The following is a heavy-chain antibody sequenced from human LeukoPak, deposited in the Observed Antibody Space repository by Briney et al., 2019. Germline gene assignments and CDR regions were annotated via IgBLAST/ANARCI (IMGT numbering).Heavy chain of an antibody. CDR1: GYTFTGYY. J-gene: IGHJ4*02. V-gene: IGHV1-2*06. CDR2: INPNTGVT. Sequence: ASVKVSCKASGYTFTGYYIHWVRQAPGQGLEWMGRINPNTGVTNYAQNFQGRVTMTRDTSISTAYLDLRGLRSDDTAIYYCARDSVLGAKWGQGTLVTVSS. CDR3: ARDSVLGAK. D-gene: IGHD2-8*02.